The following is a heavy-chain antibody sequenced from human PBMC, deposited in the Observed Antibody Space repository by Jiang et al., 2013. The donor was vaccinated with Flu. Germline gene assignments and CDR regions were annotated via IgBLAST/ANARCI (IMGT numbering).Heavy chain of an antibody. V-gene: IGHV3-30-3*01. J-gene: IGHJ4*02. Sequence: GVVQPGRSLRLSCAASGFTFSSYAMHWVRQAPGKGLEWVAVISYDGSNKYYADSVKGRFTISRDNSKNTLYLQMNSLRAEDTAVYYCARDYDILTGYYLVLAYWGQGT. CDR2: ISYDGSNK. D-gene: IGHD3-9*01. CDR1: GFTFSSYA. CDR3: ARDYDILTGYYLVLAY.